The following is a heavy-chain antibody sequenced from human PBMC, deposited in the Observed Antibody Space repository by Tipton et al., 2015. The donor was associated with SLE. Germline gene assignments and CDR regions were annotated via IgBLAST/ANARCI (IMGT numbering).Heavy chain of an antibody. Sequence: TLSLTCTVSGGPIINTNYYWDWIRQSPGKGLEWIGHVLYSGTTNYNPSLESRVTMSVDTSKNQFSLKLYSVTAADTAVYYCARAREYEMPLPLFMDVWGQGATVTVSS. CDR1: GGPIINTNYY. V-gene: IGHV4-61*05. CDR2: VLYSGTT. CDR3: ARAREYEMPLPLFMDV. D-gene: IGHD2/OR15-2a*01. J-gene: IGHJ6*02.